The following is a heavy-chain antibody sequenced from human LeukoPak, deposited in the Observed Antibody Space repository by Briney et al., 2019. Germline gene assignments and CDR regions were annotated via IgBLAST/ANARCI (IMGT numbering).Heavy chain of an antibody. CDR3: AKDALIARLGAAFDI. CDR2: ISAYNGNT. Sequence: GASVKVSCKASGYTFTSYGISWVRQAPGQGLEWMGWISAYNGNTNYAQKLQGRVTMTTDTSTSTAYMELRSLRSDDTAVYYCAKDALIARLGAAFDIWGQGTMVTVSS. J-gene: IGHJ3*02. D-gene: IGHD6-25*01. V-gene: IGHV1-18*01. CDR1: GYTFTSYG.